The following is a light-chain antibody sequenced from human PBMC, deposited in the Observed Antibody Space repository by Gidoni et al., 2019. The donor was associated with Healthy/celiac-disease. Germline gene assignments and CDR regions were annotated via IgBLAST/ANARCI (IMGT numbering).Light chain of an antibody. V-gene: IGLV2-23*01. CDR1: SSDVGSYHL. CDR2: EGR. Sequence: QSAPTQPASVYGSPGQSITISCTGTSSDVGSYHLVSWYQQHPGKAPKLMIYEGRKRPSGVSNRFSGPKSGKTASLTISGLQAEDEADYYCCSYAGSSTPHVVFGGGTKLTVL. J-gene: IGLJ2*01. CDR3: CSYAGSSTPHVV.